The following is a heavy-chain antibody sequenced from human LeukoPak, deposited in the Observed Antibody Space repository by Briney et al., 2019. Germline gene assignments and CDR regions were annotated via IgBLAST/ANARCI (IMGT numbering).Heavy chain of an antibody. CDR3: ARDSCSGGSCYLHY. V-gene: IGHV1-18*01. CDR1: GYTFTRYG. D-gene: IGHD2-15*01. CDR2: ISAYNGNT. Sequence: ASVKVSCKASGYTFTRYGISWVRQAPGQGLEWMGWISAYNGNTNYAQKLQGRVTMTTDTSTGTAYMELRSLRSDDTAVYYCARDSCSGGSCYLHYWGQGTLVTVSS. J-gene: IGHJ4*02.